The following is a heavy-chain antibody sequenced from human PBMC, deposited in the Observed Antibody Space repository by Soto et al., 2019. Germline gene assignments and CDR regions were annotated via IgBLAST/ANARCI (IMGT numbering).Heavy chain of an antibody. D-gene: IGHD2-15*01. V-gene: IGHV3-23*01. CDR3: AKDLTLLLFYYNYYYGMDV. Sequence: GGSLRLSCAASGFTFNRYAMNWVRQAPGKGLEWVSGISESGGSAYYADSVKGRFNVSRDNSKNTLYLQMTSLRAEDTAVYYWAKDLTLLLFYYNYYYGMDVWGQGTTVTVSS. J-gene: IGHJ6*02. CDR2: ISESGGSA. CDR1: GFTFNRYA.